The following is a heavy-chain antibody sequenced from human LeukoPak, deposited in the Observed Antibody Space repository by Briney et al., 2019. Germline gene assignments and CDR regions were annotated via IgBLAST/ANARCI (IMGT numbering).Heavy chain of an antibody. CDR3: ASRYCSGGSCYCDGY. D-gene: IGHD2-15*01. CDR2: ISSSSSYI. CDR1: GFTFSSYS. J-gene: IGHJ4*02. V-gene: IGHV3-21*01. Sequence: GGSLRLSCAASGFTFSSYSMNWVRQAPGKGLEWVSSISSSSSYIYYADSVKGRFTISRDNAKNSLYLQMNSLRAEDTAVYYCASRYCSGGSCYCDGYWGQGTLVTVSS.